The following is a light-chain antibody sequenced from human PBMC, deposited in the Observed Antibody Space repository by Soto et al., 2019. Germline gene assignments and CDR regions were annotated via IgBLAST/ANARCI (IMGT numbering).Light chain of an antibody. CDR3: QQYSAYPLT. CDR1: QNINGY. CDR2: WAS. J-gene: IGKJ4*01. V-gene: IGKV1-5*03. Sequence: DLPLTQSPSTLSASVGDRVTITCRASQNINGYLAWYQQKPGKAPKLLIYWASSLISGVPSRFTGGESGTEFTLTISSLQPDDFATYYCQQYSAYPLTFGGGTKVDVK.